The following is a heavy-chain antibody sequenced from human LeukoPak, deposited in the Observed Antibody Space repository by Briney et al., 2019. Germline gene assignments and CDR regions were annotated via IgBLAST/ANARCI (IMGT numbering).Heavy chain of an antibody. CDR2: IKQDGSEK. CDR3: ARDLERAYCGGDCYPTFDY. CDR1: GFTFSSYW. J-gene: IGHJ4*02. Sequence: GGSLRLSCAASGFTFSSYWMNWVRQAPGKGLEWVANIKQDGSEKYYVDSVKGRFTISRDNAKNSLYLQMNSLRAEDTAVYYCARDLERAYCGGDCYPTFDYWGQGTLVTVSS. V-gene: IGHV3-7*01. D-gene: IGHD2-21*02.